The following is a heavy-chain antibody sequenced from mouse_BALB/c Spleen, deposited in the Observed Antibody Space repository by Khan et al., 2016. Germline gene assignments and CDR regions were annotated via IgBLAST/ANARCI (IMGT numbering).Heavy chain of an antibody. D-gene: IGHD1-1*01. CDR1: GFNIKDTY. J-gene: IGHJ4*01. CDR2: IDPANGNT. Sequence: VQLQQSGAESVKPGASVKLSCTATGFNIKDTYMYWVKQRPEQGLEWIGRIDPANGNTKYVPKFQGKATITTDTSSNTADLQLSSLTSEDTAVYYGARGLYYYGSSYYAMDYWGQGTSVTVSS. V-gene: IGHV14-3*02. CDR3: ARGLYYYGSSYYAMDY.